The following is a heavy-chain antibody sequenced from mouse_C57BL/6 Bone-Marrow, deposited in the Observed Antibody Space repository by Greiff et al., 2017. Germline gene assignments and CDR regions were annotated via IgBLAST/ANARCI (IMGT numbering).Heavy chain of an antibody. Sequence: EVKLMESGAELVRPGASVKLSCTASGFNIKDDYMHWVKQRPEQGLEWIGWIDPEDGDTEYASKFQGKATITADPSSNTAYLQLSSLTSEDAAVYYCTCNYEWYLDVWGKGTTVTVSS. CDR3: TCNYEWYLDV. CDR2: IDPEDGDT. J-gene: IGHJ1*03. CDR1: GFNIKDDY. D-gene: IGHD2-1*01. V-gene: IGHV14-4*01.